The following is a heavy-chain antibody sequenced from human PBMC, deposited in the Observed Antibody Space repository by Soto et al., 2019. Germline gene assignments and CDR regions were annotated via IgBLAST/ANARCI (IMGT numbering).Heavy chain of an antibody. CDR3: AREYTAWPLAYGLDV. CDR1: GFNFSGYG. CDR2: ISGSGGST. Sequence: GGSLILSCASSGFNFSGYGVSWVRQAPGKGLEWVSAISGSGGSTYYADSVKGRFTISRDNAKNSVSLQMNSLRAEDTAVYYCAREYTAWPLAYGLDVWGQGTTVNVSS. J-gene: IGHJ6*02. V-gene: IGHV3-23*01. D-gene: IGHD2-2*02.